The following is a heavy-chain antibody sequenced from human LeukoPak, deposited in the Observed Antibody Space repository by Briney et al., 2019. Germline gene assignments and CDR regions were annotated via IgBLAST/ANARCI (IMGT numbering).Heavy chain of an antibody. D-gene: IGHD6-19*01. J-gene: IGHJ4*02. Sequence: GRSLRLSCAASGFTFSTYAMHWVRQAPGKGLEWVAVISYDGSNKYYADSVKGRFTISRDNSKNTLYLQMNSLRAEDTAVYYCARDVSEYSSGWSTLNYYFDYWGQGTLVTVSS. CDR1: GFTFSTYA. V-gene: IGHV3-30-3*01. CDR2: ISYDGSNK. CDR3: ARDVSEYSSGWSTLNYYFDY.